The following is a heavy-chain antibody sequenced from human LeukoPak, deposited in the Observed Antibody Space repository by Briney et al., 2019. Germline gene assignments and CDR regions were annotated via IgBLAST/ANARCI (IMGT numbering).Heavy chain of an antibody. CDR2: ISSSSSTI. CDR1: GFTFSSYS. D-gene: IGHD2-2*01. J-gene: IGHJ4*02. V-gene: IGHV3-48*04. CDR3: AREDKPAATTMFDY. Sequence: HPGGSLRLSCAASGFTFSSYSMNWVRQAPGKGLEWVSYISSSSSTIYYADSVKGRFTISRDNAKNSLYLQMNSLRAEDTAVYYCAREDKPAATTMFDYWGQGTLVTVSS.